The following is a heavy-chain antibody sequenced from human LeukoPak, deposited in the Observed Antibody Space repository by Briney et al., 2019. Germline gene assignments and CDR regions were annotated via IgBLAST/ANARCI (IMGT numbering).Heavy chain of an antibody. D-gene: IGHD2-8*02. CDR1: GFTFSDAW. CDR3: SLLVA. J-gene: IGHJ3*01. V-gene: IGHV3-15*01. CDR2: IKTNTDGGTT. Sequence: GGSLRLSCAASGFTFSDAWMTCVRQAPGKGWEWVGHIKTNTDGGTTDYATSVKGRFTISRDDSKNMLYLQMTSLKAEDTALYYCSLLVAWGQGTMVTVSS.